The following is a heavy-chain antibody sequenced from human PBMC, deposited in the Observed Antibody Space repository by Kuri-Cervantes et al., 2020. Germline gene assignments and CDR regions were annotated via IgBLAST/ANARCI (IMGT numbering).Heavy chain of an antibody. J-gene: IGHJ4*02. Sequence: ASVKVSCKASGYTFTGYYMHWVRQAPGQGLEWMGWINPNSGGTNYAQKFQGRVTMTRDTSISTAYMELSRLRSEDTAVYYCAREGRSVEYEEIDYWGQGTLVTVSS. CDR1: GYTFTGYY. D-gene: IGHD5-24*01. CDR3: AREGRSVEYEEIDY. V-gene: IGHV1-2*02. CDR2: INPNSGGT.